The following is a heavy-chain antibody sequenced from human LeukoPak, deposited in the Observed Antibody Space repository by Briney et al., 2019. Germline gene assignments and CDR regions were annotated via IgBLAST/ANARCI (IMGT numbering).Heavy chain of an antibody. CDR1: GDSISGSNW. J-gene: IGHJ4*02. V-gene: IGHV4-4*02. CDR3: ARAPPYGSGWSKGVFDY. D-gene: IGHD6-19*01. CDR2: IYHRGST. Sequence: SGTLSLTCAVSGDSISGSNWWSWVRQPPGKGLEWIGEIYHRGSTNYNPSLKNRVTISVDKSKNQFSLKLSSVTAADTAVYYCARAPPYGSGWSKGVFDYWGQGTLVTVSS.